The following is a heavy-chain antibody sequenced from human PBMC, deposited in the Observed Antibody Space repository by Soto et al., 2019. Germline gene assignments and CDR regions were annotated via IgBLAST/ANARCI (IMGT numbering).Heavy chain of an antibody. D-gene: IGHD1-26*01. J-gene: IGHJ4*02. CDR2: IYRGGGT. V-gene: IGHV3-53*01. CDR1: GFTVSSNY. CDR3: ARGGDTSSDY. Sequence: LRLSCAVSGFTVSSNYMSWVRQAPGKGLEWVSLIYRGGGTYYADSVKGRFTISRDNSKNTLYLQMNSLRAEDTAVYYCARGGDTSSDYWGQGTLVTVSS.